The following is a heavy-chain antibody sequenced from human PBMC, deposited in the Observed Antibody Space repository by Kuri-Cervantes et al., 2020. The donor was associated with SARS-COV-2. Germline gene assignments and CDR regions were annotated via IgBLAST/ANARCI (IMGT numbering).Heavy chain of an antibody. V-gene: IGHV3-53*01. CDR3: ARVRATVPNYYYYYYYMDV. CDR1: GFTVSSNY. CDR2: IYSGGST. D-gene: IGHD4-11*01. J-gene: IGHJ6*03. Sequence: GESLKISCAASGFTVSSNYMSWVRQAPGKGPEWVSVIYSGGSTYYADSVKGRFTISRDNSKNTLYLQMNSLRAEDTAVYYCARVRATVPNYYYYYYYMDVWGKGTTVTVSS.